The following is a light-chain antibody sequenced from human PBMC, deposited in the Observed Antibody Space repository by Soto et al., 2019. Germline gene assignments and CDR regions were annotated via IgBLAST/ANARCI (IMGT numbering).Light chain of an antibody. J-gene: IGKJ1*01. Sequence: EIVLTQSPGTLSLSPGERATLSCRASPSVSGSNLAWYQQKPGQAPRLVIYGASSRATGIPDRFSGSGSGTDFTLTISRLEPEDFAVYYCQQYGSSPRTFGQGPRWIS. CDR3: QQYGSSPRT. V-gene: IGKV3-20*01. CDR1: PSVSGSN. CDR2: GAS.